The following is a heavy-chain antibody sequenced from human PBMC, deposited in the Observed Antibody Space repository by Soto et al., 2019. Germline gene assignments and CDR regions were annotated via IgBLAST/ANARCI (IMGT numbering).Heavy chain of an antibody. CDR2: ISYDGSNK. Sequence: QVQLVESGGGVVQPGRSLRLSCAASGFTFSSYAMHWVRRAPGKGLEWVAVISYDGSNKYYADSVKGRFTISRDNSKNTLYLQMNSLRAEDTAVYYCAREQLAGFYGMDVWGQGTTVTVSS. J-gene: IGHJ6*02. D-gene: IGHD6-6*01. CDR3: AREQLAGFYGMDV. CDR1: GFTFSSYA. V-gene: IGHV3-30-3*01.